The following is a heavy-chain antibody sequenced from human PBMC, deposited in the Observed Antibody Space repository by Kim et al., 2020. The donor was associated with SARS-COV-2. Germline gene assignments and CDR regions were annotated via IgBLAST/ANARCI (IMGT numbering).Heavy chain of an antibody. J-gene: IGHJ3*02. D-gene: IGHD3-9*01. V-gene: IGHV4-59*08. Sequence: NYNPSLKSRVTISVDTSKNQFSLKLSSVTAADTAVYYCARPGDFEGAFDIWGQGTMVTVSS. CDR3: ARPGDFEGAFDI.